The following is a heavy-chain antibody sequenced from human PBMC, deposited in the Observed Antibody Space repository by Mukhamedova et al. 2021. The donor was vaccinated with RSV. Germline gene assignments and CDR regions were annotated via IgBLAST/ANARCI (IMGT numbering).Heavy chain of an antibody. CDR3: AKGGYSYFDY. Sequence: GLEWVSGISWNSGSIGYADSVKGRFTISRDNAKNSLYLHMNSLRAEDTALYYCAKGGYSYFDYWGQGTLVTVSS. V-gene: IGHV3-9*01. D-gene: IGHD5-18*01. CDR2: ISWNSGSI. J-gene: IGHJ4*02.